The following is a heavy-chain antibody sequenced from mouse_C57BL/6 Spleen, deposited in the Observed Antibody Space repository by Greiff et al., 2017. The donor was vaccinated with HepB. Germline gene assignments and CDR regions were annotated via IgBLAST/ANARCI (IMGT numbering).Heavy chain of an antibody. Sequence: EVQVVESGGGLVKPGGSLKLSCAASGFTFSSYAMSWVRQTPEKRLEWVATISDGGSYTYYPDNVKGRFTISRDNAKNNLYLQMSHLKSEDTAMYYCARDSLGRFAYWGQGTLVTVSA. V-gene: IGHV5-4*01. CDR1: GFTFSSYA. CDR2: ISDGGSYT. D-gene: IGHD4-1*01. J-gene: IGHJ3*01. CDR3: ARDSLGRFAY.